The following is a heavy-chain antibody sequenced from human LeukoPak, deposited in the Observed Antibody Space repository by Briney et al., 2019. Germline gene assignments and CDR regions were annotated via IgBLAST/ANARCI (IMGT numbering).Heavy chain of an antibody. CDR2: INDSGNT. CDR1: GGSISSYY. J-gene: IGHJ4*02. Sequence: PSETLSLTCTVSGGSISSYYWSWVRQSPGKGLEWIGEINDSGNTNFNPALKSRVTISVDTSKNQFSLRLNSVTAADTAVYYCARVYGDYITYWGQGTPLTVSS. CDR3: ARVYGDYITY. D-gene: IGHD4-17*01. V-gene: IGHV4-34*01.